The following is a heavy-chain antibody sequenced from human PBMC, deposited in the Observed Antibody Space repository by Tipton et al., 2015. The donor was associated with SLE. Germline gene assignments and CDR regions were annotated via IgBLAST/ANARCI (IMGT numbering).Heavy chain of an antibody. CDR1: GYTFTSYD. CDR2: MNPNSGNR. J-gene: IGHJ6*02. CDR3: ARSMVVAVVAAAYGMDV. V-gene: IGHV1-8*01. Sequence: QSGAEVKKPGASVTVSCKASGYTFTSYDIYWVRQATGQGLEWMGWMNPNSGNRAYAQRFQGRVTMTRNTSISTAYMELSSLRSEDTAVYYCARSMVVAVVAAAYGMDVWGQGTTVTVSS. D-gene: IGHD2-15*01.